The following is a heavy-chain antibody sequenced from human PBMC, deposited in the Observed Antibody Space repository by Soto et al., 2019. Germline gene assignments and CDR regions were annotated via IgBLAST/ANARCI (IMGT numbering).Heavy chain of an antibody. CDR3: AREQFLTGHLGYYGMDV. D-gene: IGHD3-9*01. CDR2: IIPIFGTA. CDR1: GGTFSSYA. Sequence: ASVKVSCKASGGTFSSYAISCVRQAPGQGLEWMGGIIPIFGTANYAQKFQGRVTITADKSTSTAYMELSSLRSEDTAVYYCAREQFLTGHLGYYGMDVWGQGTTVTVSS. V-gene: IGHV1-69*06. J-gene: IGHJ6*02.